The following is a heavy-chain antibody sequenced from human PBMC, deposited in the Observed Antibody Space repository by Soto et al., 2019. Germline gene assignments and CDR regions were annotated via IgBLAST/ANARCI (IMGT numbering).Heavy chain of an antibody. V-gene: IGHV3-33*01. J-gene: IGHJ6*03. Sequence: PGGSLRLSCAAAGFAFSGYGRHWVRQAPGKGLEWVAVIWYDGSNKYYADSVKGRFTISRDNSKNTLYLQMNSLRAEDTAVYYCARENSWREETDYYYYYMDVWGKGTTVTVSS. CDR1: GFAFSGYG. CDR2: IWYDGSNK. CDR3: ARENSWREETDYYYYYMDV. D-gene: IGHD1-26*01.